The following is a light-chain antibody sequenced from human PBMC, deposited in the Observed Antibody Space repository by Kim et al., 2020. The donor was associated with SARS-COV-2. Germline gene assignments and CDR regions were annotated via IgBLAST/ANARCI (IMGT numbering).Light chain of an antibody. Sequence: ASVGERVTITCRASQSISSWLAWYQQKPGKAPKLLIYKASSLESGVPSRFSGSGSGTEFTLTISSLQPDDFATYYCQQYNSYPVEFGQGTKVDIK. CDR2: KAS. V-gene: IGKV1-5*03. CDR1: QSISSW. CDR3: QQYNSYPVE. J-gene: IGKJ1*01.